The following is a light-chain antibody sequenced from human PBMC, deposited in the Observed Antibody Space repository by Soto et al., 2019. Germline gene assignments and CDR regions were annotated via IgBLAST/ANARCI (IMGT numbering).Light chain of an antibody. CDR3: QVWDSSSDPPVV. V-gene: IGLV3-21*04. CDR2: YDS. CDR1: NIGSKS. J-gene: IGLJ2*01. Sequence: SYELTQPPSVSVAPGKTARITCGGNNIGSKSVHWYQQKPGQAPVLVIYYDSDRPSGIPERFSGSNSGNTATLTISRVEAGDEADYYCQVWDSSSDPPVVFGGGPKVTVL.